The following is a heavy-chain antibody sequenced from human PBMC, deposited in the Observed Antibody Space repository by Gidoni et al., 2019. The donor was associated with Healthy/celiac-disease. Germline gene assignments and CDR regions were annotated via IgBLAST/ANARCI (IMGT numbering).Heavy chain of an antibody. CDR3: ARDGSCGSSGCYPAVAVGVEDY. CDR2: INPSGGST. J-gene: IGHJ4*02. V-gene: IGHV1-46*01. D-gene: IGHD6-19*01. CDR1: GSTFPSYY. Sequence: QVQLVQSGAEVKKPGASVKVSCKASGSTFPSYYMHWVRQAPGQGLEWVAIINPSGGSTSYAQKFQGRVTMTRDTSTSTVYMELSSLRSEDTAVYYCARDGSCGSSGCYPAVAVGVEDYWGQGTLVTVSS.